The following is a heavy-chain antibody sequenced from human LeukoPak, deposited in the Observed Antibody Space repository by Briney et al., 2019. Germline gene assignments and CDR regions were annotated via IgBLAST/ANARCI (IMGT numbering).Heavy chain of an antibody. V-gene: IGHV3-23*01. CDR2: ISGSGGST. J-gene: IGHJ6*02. CDR3: AKAAVAAYFYYYGMDV. D-gene: IGHD6-19*01. Sequence: HSGGSLRLSCAASGFTFSSYAMSWVRQAPGKGLEWVSAISGSGGSTYYADPVKGRFTISRDNSKNTLYLQMNSLRAEDTAVYYCAKAAVAAYFYYYGMDVWGQGTTVTVSS. CDR1: GFTFSSYA.